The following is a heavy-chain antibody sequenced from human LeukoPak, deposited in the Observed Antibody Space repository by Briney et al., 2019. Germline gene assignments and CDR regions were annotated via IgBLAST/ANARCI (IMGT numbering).Heavy chain of an antibody. CDR3: AKAFPPTGGIAAAGEGH. D-gene: IGHD6-13*01. V-gene: IGHV3-23*01. CDR1: GFTFSSYA. J-gene: IGHJ4*02. Sequence: GGSLRLSCAASGFTFSSYAMSWVGQPPGKGLEWVSAISGSGGTTYYAHSVKGRFTISRDNSKNTLSLQLNSLRPEDTAVYYCAKAFPPTGGIAAAGEGHWGQGTLVTVSS. CDR2: ISGSGGTT.